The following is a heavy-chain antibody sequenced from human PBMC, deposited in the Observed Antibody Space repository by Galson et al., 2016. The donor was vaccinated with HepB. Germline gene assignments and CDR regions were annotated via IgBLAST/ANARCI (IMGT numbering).Heavy chain of an antibody. D-gene: IGHD3-9*01. CDR3: TRDAGYRNWFDS. J-gene: IGHJ5*01. V-gene: IGHV3-30-3*01. Sequence: SLRLSCAASGFTFSSYPMHWVRQAPGKGLEWVAVISYDGSNKYYADSVKGRFIISRDESQNTAYLQMNNMKTEDTAVYFCTRDAGYRNWFDSWGQGTLVTVSS. CDR1: GFTFSSYP. CDR2: ISYDGSNK.